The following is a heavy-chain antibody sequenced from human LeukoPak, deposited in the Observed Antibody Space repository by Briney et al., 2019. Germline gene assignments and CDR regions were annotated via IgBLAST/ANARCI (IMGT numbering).Heavy chain of an antibody. CDR3: AIGGTYGSGS. CDR2: INNDGSTT. D-gene: IGHD3-10*01. CDR1: GFTFANTW. Sequence: GGSLRLSCAASGFTFANTWMHWVRQAPGKGLVWVSLINNDGSTTNYADSVKGRFTISRDNAKNTVYLQMNSLRVEYTAVYYCAIGGTYGSGSWGQGTLVTVSS. V-gene: IGHV3-74*01. J-gene: IGHJ4*02.